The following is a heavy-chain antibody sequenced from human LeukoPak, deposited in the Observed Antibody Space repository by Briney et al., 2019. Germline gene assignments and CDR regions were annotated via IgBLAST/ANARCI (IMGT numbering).Heavy chain of an antibody. CDR2: IRSKANSYAT. CDR1: GFTFSGSA. J-gene: IGHJ3*02. Sequence: PGGSLRLSCAASGFTFSGSAMHWVRQASGKGLEWVGRIRSKANSYATAYAASVKGRFTISRDDSKNTAYLQMNSLKTEDTAVYYCTRLRWYHAFDIWGQGTMVTVSS. CDR3: TRLRWYHAFDI. D-gene: IGHD4-23*01. V-gene: IGHV3-73*01.